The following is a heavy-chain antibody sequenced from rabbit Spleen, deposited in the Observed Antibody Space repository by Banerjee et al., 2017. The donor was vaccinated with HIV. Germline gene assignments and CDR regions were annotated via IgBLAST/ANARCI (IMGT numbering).Heavy chain of an antibody. J-gene: IGHJ4*01. D-gene: IGHD6-1*01. CDR3: MRDQARMLDL. CDR2: IDPIFSTT. CDR1: GFDFSHYG. Sequence: QEQLVESGGGLVQPGGSLKLSCKASGFDFSHYGVSWVRQAPGKGLEWIGYIDPIFSTTHYASWVNGRFTISRDIDQNTLYLQLNSLTAADTATYFCMRDQARMLDLWGPGTLVTVS. V-gene: IGHV1S47*01.